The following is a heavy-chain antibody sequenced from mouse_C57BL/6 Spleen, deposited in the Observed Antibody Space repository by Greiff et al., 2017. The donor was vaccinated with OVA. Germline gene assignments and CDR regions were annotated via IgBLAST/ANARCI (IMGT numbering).Heavy chain of an antibody. Sequence: VKLMESGAELARPGASVKLSCKASGYTFTSYGISWVKQRTGQGLEWIGEIYPRSGNTYYNEKFKGKATLTADKSSSTAYMELRSLTSEDSAVYFCARESNYVDYWGQGTTLTVSS. J-gene: IGHJ2*01. CDR1: GYTFTSYG. V-gene: IGHV1-81*01. D-gene: IGHD1-3*01. CDR3: ARESNYVDY. CDR2: IYPRSGNT.